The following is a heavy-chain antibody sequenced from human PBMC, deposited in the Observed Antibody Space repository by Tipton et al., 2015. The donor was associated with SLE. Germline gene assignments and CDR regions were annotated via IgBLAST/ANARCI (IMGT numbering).Heavy chain of an antibody. CDR1: GGSISGRDW. J-gene: IGHJ4*02. D-gene: IGHD2-21*01. Sequence: TLSLTCTVSGGSISGRDWWTWVRQSPGKGLEWIGSMSAYHNGHIDYNPSLKSRVTISLDASKNQFSLKVNSLTAADTAMYHCGTLGWGHDFWGQGTLVTVSS. V-gene: IGHV4-4*02. CDR2: MSAYHNGHI. CDR3: GTLGWGHDF.